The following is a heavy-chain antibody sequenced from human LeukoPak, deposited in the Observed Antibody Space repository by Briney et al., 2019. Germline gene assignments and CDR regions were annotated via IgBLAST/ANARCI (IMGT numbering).Heavy chain of an antibody. J-gene: IGHJ6*03. CDR3: ARVVIVVVPAAMSYYYYYYMDV. D-gene: IGHD2-2*01. CDR1: GGSFSGYY. Sequence: SETLSLTCAVYGGSFSGYYWSWIRRPPGKGLEWIGEINHSGSTNYNPPLKSRVTISVTTSKNQFSLKLSSVTAADTAVYYCARVVIVVVPAAMSYYYYYYMDVWGKGTTVTVSS. CDR2: INHSGST. V-gene: IGHV4-34*01.